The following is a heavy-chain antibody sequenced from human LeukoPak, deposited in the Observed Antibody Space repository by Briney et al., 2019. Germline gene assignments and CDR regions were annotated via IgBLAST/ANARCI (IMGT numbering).Heavy chain of an antibody. CDR1: GFTFSNYA. CDR3: SKLVDYDVLTPYYDSDF. CDR2: IVGSGGST. V-gene: IGHV3-23*01. Sequence: GGSLRLSCAASGFTFSNYAMSWVRQAPGKGLEWVSDIVGSGGSTYYADSVKDHLTIYRHNSKITLFLHMNRLRVEDTALYYCSKLVDYDVLTPYYDSDFWGQEPLDPVST. D-gene: IGHD3-9*01. J-gene: IGHJ4*02.